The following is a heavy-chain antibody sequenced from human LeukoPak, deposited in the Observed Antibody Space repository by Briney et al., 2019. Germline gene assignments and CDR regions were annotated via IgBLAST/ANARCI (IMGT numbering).Heavy chain of an antibody. Sequence: GGSPRLSCAASEFTFRSYAMQWVRQAPGKGLEWVSGISGSGDSTFYADSVKGRFTISRDNSKNTLYLQMNSLRVEDTAVYSCAKYLSVKGPPYALEVWGQGTTVTVSS. CDR1: EFTFRSYA. V-gene: IGHV3-23*01. CDR3: AKYLSVKGPPYALEV. J-gene: IGHJ6*02. CDR2: ISGSGDST.